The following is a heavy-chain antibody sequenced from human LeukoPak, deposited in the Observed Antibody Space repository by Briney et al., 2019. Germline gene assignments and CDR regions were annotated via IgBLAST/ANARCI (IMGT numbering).Heavy chain of an antibody. CDR3: ARGGYCSGGSCYYAEQLDY. D-gene: IGHD2-15*01. V-gene: IGHV4-34*01. Sequence: PSETLSLTCAVYGGSFSGYYWSWIRQPPGEGLEWIGEINHSGSTNYNPSLKSRVTISVDTSKNQFSLKLSSVTAADTAVYYCARGGYCSGGSCYYAEQLDYWGQGTLVTVSS. J-gene: IGHJ4*02. CDR1: GGSFSGYY. CDR2: INHSGST.